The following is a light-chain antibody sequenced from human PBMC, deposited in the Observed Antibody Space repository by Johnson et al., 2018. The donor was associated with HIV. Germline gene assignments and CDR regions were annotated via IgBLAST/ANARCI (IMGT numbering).Light chain of an antibody. V-gene: IGLV1-51*02. CDR2: ENN. Sequence: QSVLTQPPSVSAAPGQKVTISCSGSSSNIGNNYVSWYQQLPGTAPKLLIYENNKRPSGIPDRFSGSQSGTSATLGITGLQTGDEADYYCGTWDSSLSPGGEVFGTGTKVTVL. J-gene: IGLJ1*01. CDR1: SSNIGNNY. CDR3: GTWDSSLSPGGEV.